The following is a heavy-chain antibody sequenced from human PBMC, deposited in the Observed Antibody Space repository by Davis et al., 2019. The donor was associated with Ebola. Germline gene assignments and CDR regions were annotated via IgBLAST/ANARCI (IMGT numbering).Heavy chain of an antibody. CDR1: GGSVSSSTYF. Sequence: SETLSLTCTVSGGSVSSSTYFWGWIRQPPGKGLEWIGYIYYSGSTNYNPSLKSRVTISVDTSKNQFSLKLSSVTAADTAVYYCAREAGGGAFDIWGQGTMITVSS. D-gene: IGHD3-16*01. V-gene: IGHV4-61*01. J-gene: IGHJ3*02. CDR3: AREAGGGAFDI. CDR2: IYYSGST.